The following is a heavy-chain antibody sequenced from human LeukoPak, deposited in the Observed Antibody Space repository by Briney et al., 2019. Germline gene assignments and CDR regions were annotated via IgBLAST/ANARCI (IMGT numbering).Heavy chain of an antibody. CDR1: GYTFTTYA. CDR2: INAGNSNI. Sequence: ASVKVSCKASGYTFTTYAIFWVRQAPGQRLEWMGWINAGNSNIKYSQKFQGRVTITTDTSASTAYMELSGLRSEDTAMYYCAREHDTLSGYSLDYWGQGTPVTVSS. V-gene: IGHV1-3*01. J-gene: IGHJ4*02. D-gene: IGHD3-9*01. CDR3: AREHDTLSGYSLDY.